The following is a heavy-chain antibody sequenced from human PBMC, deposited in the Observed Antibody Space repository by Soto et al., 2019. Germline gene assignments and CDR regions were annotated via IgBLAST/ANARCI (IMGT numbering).Heavy chain of an antibody. D-gene: IGHD1-7*01. V-gene: IGHV3-23*01. Sequence: PGGSLRLSCAASGFTFSSYAMSWVRQAPGKGLEWVSAISGSGGSTYYADSVKGRFTISRDNSKNTLYLQMNSLRAEDTAVYYCARDLAGLELELRFYYYMDVWGKGTTVTVSS. CDR1: GFTFSSYA. CDR3: ARDLAGLELELRFYYYMDV. J-gene: IGHJ6*03. CDR2: ISGSGGST.